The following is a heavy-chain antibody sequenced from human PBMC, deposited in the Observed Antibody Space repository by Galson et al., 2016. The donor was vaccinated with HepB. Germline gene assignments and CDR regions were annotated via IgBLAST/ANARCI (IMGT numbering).Heavy chain of an antibody. CDR2: ISASSNTI. CDR1: GFTFSRHS. V-gene: IGHV3-48*01. Sequence: SLRLSCAASGFTFSRHSMNWVRQAPGKGLEWVAYISASSNTIYYSDSVKGRFTISRDKAKDSLYLQMNSLRVEDTAIYYCARDRLGWLVLDFWGQGTLVTVSS. J-gene: IGHJ4*02. CDR3: ARDRLGWLVLDF. D-gene: IGHD6-19*01.